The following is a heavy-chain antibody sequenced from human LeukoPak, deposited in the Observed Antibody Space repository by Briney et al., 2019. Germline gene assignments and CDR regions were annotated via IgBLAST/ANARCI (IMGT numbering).Heavy chain of an antibody. V-gene: IGHV4-31*03. D-gene: IGHD3-22*01. CDR3: ARGIGSGYYYDHWYFDL. Sequence: SSETLSLTCTVSGGSISSGGYYWSWIRQHPGKGLEWIGYIYYSGSTYYNPSLKSRVTISVDTSKNQFSLKLSSVTAADTAVYYCARGIGSGYYYDHWYFDLWGRGTLVTVSS. J-gene: IGHJ2*01. CDR1: GGSISSGGYY. CDR2: IYYSGST.